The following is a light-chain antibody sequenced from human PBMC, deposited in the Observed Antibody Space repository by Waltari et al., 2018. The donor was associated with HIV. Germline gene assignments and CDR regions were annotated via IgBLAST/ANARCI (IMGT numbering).Light chain of an antibody. V-gene: IGKV3-11*01. CDR1: QYIGHF. J-gene: IGKJ4*01. CDR2: DAS. Sequence: EIVLTQSPATLSLSPGERATLSCRASQYIGHFLVWYQQKPGQAPRLVVYDASKRASGVPTRFTGSWSGTDFTLTIDNLEPEDFALYFCQQRHSFPPTFGGGPRWR. CDR3: QQRHSFPPT.